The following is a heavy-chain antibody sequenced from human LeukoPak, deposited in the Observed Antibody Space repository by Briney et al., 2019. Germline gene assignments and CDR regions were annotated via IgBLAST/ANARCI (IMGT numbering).Heavy chain of an antibody. V-gene: IGHV3-23*01. Sequence: PGGSLRLSCAASGFTFSSYAMSWVRQAPGKGLEWVSAISGSGGSTYYADSVKGRFTISRDNSKNTLYLQMNSLRAEDTAVYYCARDGYCSSTSCSGPWRAFDIWGQGTMVTVSS. CDR2: ISGSGGST. D-gene: IGHD2-2*03. CDR1: GFTFSSYA. CDR3: ARDGYCSSTSCSGPWRAFDI. J-gene: IGHJ3*02.